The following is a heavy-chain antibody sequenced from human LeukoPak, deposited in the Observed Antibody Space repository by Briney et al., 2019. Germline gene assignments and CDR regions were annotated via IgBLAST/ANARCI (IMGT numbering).Heavy chain of an antibody. CDR2: ISSSSSTI. CDR3: ARDPPLIAAAGTGAVDY. V-gene: IGHV3-48*01. CDR1: GFTFSSYS. D-gene: IGHD6-13*01. J-gene: IGHJ4*02. Sequence: GGSLRPSCAASGFTFSSYSMDWVRQAPGKGLEWVSYISSSSSTIYYADSVKGRFTISRDNAKNSLYLQMNSLRAEDTAVYYCARDPPLIAAAGTGAVDYWGQGTLVTVSS.